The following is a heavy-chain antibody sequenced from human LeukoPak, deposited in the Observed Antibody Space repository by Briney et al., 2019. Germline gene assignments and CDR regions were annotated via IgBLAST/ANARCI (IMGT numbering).Heavy chain of an antibody. Sequence: PGRSLRLSCAASGFTFSSYAMSWVRQAPGKGLEWVSAISGSGGSTYYADSVKGRFTISRDNSKNTLYLQMNSLRAEDTAVYYCAKDFHQAFYGDFPNWFDPWGQGTLVTVSS. CDR2: ISGSGGST. J-gene: IGHJ5*02. CDR3: AKDFHQAFYGDFPNWFDP. D-gene: IGHD4-17*01. V-gene: IGHV3-23*01. CDR1: GFTFSSYA.